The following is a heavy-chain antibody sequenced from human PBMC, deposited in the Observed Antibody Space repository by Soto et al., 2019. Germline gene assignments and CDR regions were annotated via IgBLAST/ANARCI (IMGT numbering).Heavy chain of an antibody. V-gene: IGHV1-3*01. Sequence: ASVKVSCKASGYTFISYPLHWVRQAPGQRPEWMGWINAGDDKTQYSQKFQGRFTITRDTSASTGYMELNSLRSEDTAVYYCAKGGGTYWSDTSAYSAFDYWAQGTLVTV. CDR3: AKGGGTYWSDTSAYSAFDY. CDR1: GYTFISYP. CDR2: INAGDDKT. J-gene: IGHJ4*02. D-gene: IGHD3-22*01.